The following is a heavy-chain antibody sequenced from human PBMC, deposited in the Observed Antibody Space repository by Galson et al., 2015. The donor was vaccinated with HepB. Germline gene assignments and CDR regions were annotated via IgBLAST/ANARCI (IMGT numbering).Heavy chain of an antibody. CDR1: GFTFSSYW. CDR2: INSDGSST. Sequence: SLRLSCAASGFTFSSYWMHWVRQAPGKGLVWVSRINSDGSSTGYADSVKGRFTISRDNAKNTLYLQMNSLRAEDTAVYYCARPGGGDGYNYGWFDPWGQGTLVTVSS. J-gene: IGHJ5*02. CDR3: ARPGGGDGYNYGWFDP. D-gene: IGHD5-24*01. V-gene: IGHV3-74*01.